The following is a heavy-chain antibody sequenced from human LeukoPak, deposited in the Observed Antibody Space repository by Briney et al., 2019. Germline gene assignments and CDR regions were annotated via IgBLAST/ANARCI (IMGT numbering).Heavy chain of an antibody. CDR1: GFTFSSYG. J-gene: IGHJ4*02. D-gene: IGHD5-18*01. CDR3: AKGWIQLWYLFDY. CDR2: ISGSGGST. V-gene: IGHV3-23*01. Sequence: GGSLRLSCAASGFTFSSYGMNWVRQAPGGGLEWVSAISGSGGSTYYADSVKGRFTISRDNSKNTLYLQMNSLRAEDTAVYYCAKGWIQLWYLFDYWGQGTLVTVSS.